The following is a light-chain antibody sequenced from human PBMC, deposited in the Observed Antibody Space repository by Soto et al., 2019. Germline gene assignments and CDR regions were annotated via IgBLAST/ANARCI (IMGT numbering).Light chain of an antibody. Sequence: EIVLTQSPGTLSLSPGERATLSCRASKRVSSSYLAWYQQKPGQAPRLLIYDASSRATGIPDRFSGSGSGTDFNLTIRRLEPEDFAVYYCQQYGSSTGYTFGQGTKLEIK. J-gene: IGKJ2*01. CDR3: QQYGSSTGYT. V-gene: IGKV3-20*01. CDR2: DAS. CDR1: KRVSSSY.